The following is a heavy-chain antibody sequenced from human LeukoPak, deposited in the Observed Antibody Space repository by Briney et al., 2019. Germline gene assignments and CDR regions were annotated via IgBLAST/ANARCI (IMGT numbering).Heavy chain of an antibody. D-gene: IGHD3-10*01. J-gene: IGHJ4*02. Sequence: SGTLSLTCAVSGDSLSSGHWWTWVHQPPGKGLEWIGEIHHSGRTNHNPSLKSRVSISVDKSKNQFSLRLSSVTAADTAVYYCARHYYDSGSYFLRPSDYWGQGTLVTVSS. CDR3: ARHYYDSGSYFLRPSDY. V-gene: IGHV4-4*02. CDR2: IHHSGRT. CDR1: GDSLSSGHW.